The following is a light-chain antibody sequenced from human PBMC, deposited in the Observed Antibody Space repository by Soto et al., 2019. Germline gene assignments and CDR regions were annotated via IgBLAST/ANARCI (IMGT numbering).Light chain of an antibody. V-gene: IGLV2-14*02. CDR2: EVS. CDR3: GTWDSSLGAYV. CDR1: SSDVGSYNL. J-gene: IGLJ1*01. Sequence: QSALTQPASVSGSPGQSITISCTGTSSDVGSYNLVSWYQQHPGKAPKLMIYEVSKRPSGVSNRFSGSKSGTSATLGITGLQTGDEADYYCGTWDSSLGAYVFGSGTKVTVL.